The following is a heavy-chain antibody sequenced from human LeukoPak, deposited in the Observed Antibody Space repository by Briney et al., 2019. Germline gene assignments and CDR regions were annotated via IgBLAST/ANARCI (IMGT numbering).Heavy chain of an antibody. Sequence: GGSLRLSCAASRFTFSNACMNWVRRAPGKGLEWVGRIKSKADGETTDYAAPVKGRFTISRDDSNNMVYLQMNSLKIEDTAVYYCAIDEPNYAPYDFDYWGQGTLVTVSS. J-gene: IGHJ4*02. CDR2: IKSKADGETT. CDR3: AIDEPNYAPYDFDY. D-gene: IGHD3-16*01. V-gene: IGHV3-15*01. CDR1: RFTFSNAC.